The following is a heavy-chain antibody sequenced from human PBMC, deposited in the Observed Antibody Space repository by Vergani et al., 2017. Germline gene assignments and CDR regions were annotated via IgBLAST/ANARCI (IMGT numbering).Heavy chain of an antibody. CDR1: GFTFSSYA. Sequence: QVQLVESGGGVVQPGRSLRLSCAASGFTFSSYAMHWVRQAPGKGLEWVADISYDGSNKYYADSVKGRFTISRDNYKNTLYLQMNSLRAEDTAVYYCARGTPLHIIAAVRGYYYGMDVWGQGTTVTVSS. D-gene: IGHD6-13*01. CDR2: ISYDGSNK. J-gene: IGHJ6*02. CDR3: ARGTPLHIIAAVRGYYYGMDV. V-gene: IGHV3-30-3*01.